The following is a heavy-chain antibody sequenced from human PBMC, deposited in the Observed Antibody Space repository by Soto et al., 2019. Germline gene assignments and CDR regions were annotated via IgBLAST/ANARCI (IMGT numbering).Heavy chain of an antibody. D-gene: IGHD3-22*01. CDR1: GFTFSSYG. CDR3: ARDMTYYYDSSGFRYYYYYGMDV. Sequence: GGSLRLSCAASGFTFSSYGMHWVRQAPGKGLERVAVIWYDGSNKYYADSVKGRFTISRDNSKNTLYLQMNSLRAEDTAVYYCARDMTYYYDSSGFRYYYYYGMDVWGQGTTVTVSS. V-gene: IGHV3-33*01. CDR2: IWYDGSNK. J-gene: IGHJ6*02.